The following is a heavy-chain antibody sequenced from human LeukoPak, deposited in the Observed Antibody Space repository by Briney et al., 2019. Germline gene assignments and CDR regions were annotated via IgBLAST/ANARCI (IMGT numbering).Heavy chain of an antibody. CDR1: GFTFSSYW. D-gene: IGHD1-20*01. Sequence: GGSLRLSCAASGFTFSSYWMHWVRQAPGKGLVWVSRINSDGSSTSYADSVKGRFTISRDNAKNTLYLQMNSLRAEDTAVYYCAKDHASYNWNRAYYYYYYMDVWGKGTTVTVSS. CDR3: AKDHASYNWNRAYYYYYYMDV. J-gene: IGHJ6*03. CDR2: INSDGSST. V-gene: IGHV3-74*01.